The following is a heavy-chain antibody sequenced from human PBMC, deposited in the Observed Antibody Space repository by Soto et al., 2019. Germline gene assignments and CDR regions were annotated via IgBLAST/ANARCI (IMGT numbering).Heavy chain of an antibody. D-gene: IGHD3-10*01. J-gene: IGHJ5*02. CDR1: GGSIDSGGYY. Sequence: QVQLQESGPGVVKPSQTLSLTCTVSGGSIDSGGYYWLWIRQHPGKGLEWIAYIFDSGSTHYNPSLRSRLTTSMYTSKTQFSLELSSVTAAVTAVYYFVRRGAQDNYFGPWGQGTLVTVAS. CDR3: VRRGAQDNYFGP. CDR2: IFDSGST. V-gene: IGHV4-31*03.